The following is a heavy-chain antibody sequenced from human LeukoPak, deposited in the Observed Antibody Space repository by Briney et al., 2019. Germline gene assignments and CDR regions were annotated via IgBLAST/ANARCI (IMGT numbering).Heavy chain of an antibody. CDR2: ISYSGTT. J-gene: IGHJ3*02. Sequence: SETLSLTCTVSGGSISSFYWSWIRQPPGKGLEYIGYISYSGTTSYNPSLKSRVTISVDASKNQFSLKLTSVTAADTAVYYCARDKGLPQAFDIWGQGTMVTVSS. V-gene: IGHV4-59*01. CDR3: ARDKGLPQAFDI. CDR1: GGSISSFY. D-gene: IGHD5/OR15-5a*01.